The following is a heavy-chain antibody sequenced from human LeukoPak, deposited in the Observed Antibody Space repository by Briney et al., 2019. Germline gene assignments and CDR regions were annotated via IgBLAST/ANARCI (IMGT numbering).Heavy chain of an antibody. CDR3: ARDDPYCSSTSCYNRYYYMDV. J-gene: IGHJ6*03. V-gene: IGHV3-7*01. CDR2: IKEDGSEK. CDR1: GFTFSTYA. D-gene: IGHD2-2*02. Sequence: GGSLRLSCAASGFTFSTYAMSWVRQAPGKGLEWVANIKEDGSEKKYVDSVKGRFTISRDNAKNSVYLQMNSLRGEDTAVYYCARDDPYCSSTSCYNRYYYMDVWGKGTTVTVSS.